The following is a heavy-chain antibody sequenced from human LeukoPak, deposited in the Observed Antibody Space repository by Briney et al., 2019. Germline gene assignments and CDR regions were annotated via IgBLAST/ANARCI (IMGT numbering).Heavy chain of an antibody. J-gene: IGHJ4*02. V-gene: IGHV5-51*01. CDR1: GYSFASYW. CDR2: IYPEDSET. CDR3: ARHSGNYFDY. D-gene: IGHD1-26*01. Sequence: GESLKISCKGSGYSFASYWIGWVRQMPGKGLEWMGIIYPEDSETRYSPSFQGQVTISADKSISTAYLQWSSLKASDTAIYYCARHSGNYFDYWGQGTLVTVSS.